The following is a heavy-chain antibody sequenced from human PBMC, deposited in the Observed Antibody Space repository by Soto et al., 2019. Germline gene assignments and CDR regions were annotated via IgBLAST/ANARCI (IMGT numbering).Heavy chain of an antibody. V-gene: IGHV4-61*01. CDR3: ARVDGSGTFSFQDY. Sequence: SETLSLTCTVSGDSVTRENYFWSWIRQPPGKALEWIGYIYNNGRTTYNPSLGSRLTMFLDTAKNQLSLKLSSVTPADTAVYYCARVDGSGTFSFQDYWGQGTLVTVSS. CDR1: GDSVTRENYF. CDR2: IYNNGRT. J-gene: IGHJ4*02. D-gene: IGHD3-10*01.